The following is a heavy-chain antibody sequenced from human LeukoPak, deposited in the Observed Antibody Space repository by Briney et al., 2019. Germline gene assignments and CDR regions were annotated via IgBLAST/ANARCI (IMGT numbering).Heavy chain of an antibody. J-gene: IGHJ5*02. Sequence: SETLSLTCTVSGGSISSYYWSWIRQPPGKGLEWIGYIYYSGSTNYNPSLKSRVTISVDTSKNQFSLKLSSVTAADTAVYYCAGDPFVEMATARPPWGQGTLVTVS. CDR2: IYYSGST. D-gene: IGHD5-24*01. V-gene: IGHV4-59*08. CDR1: GGSISSYY. CDR3: AGDPFVEMATARPP.